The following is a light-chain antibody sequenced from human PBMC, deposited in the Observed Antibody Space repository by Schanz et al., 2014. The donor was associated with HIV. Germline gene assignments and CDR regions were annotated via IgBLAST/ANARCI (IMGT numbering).Light chain of an antibody. CDR1: SSDVGSYNL. V-gene: IGLV2-14*02. Sequence: QSALTQPASVSGSPGQSITISCTGPSSDVGSYNLVSWYQQHPGKAPKLMIYEGSKRPSGVSARFSASKTGETASLTISGLQAEDEAEYYCSTYTTSKTWVFGGGTKLTVL. CDR3: STYTTSKTWV. CDR2: EGS. J-gene: IGLJ3*02.